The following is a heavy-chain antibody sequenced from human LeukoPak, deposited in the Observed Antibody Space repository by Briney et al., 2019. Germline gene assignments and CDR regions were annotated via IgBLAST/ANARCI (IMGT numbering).Heavy chain of an antibody. D-gene: IGHD1-14*01. J-gene: IGHJ4*02. Sequence: ASVRVSCKASGYTFSSYGISWVRQAPGQGLEWMGWISPYNGSTNYAQKLQGRVTITTDTSTSTAYMELRSLRSDDTAVYYCAAGITGTQDKSPPIFDYWGQGTLVTVSS. CDR1: GYTFSSYG. CDR2: ISPYNGST. CDR3: AAGITGTQDKSPPIFDY. V-gene: IGHV1-18*01.